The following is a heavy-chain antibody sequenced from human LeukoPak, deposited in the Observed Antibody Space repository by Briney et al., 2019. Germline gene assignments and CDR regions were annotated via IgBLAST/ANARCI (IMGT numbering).Heavy chain of an antibody. CDR3: ARGSQRLHYCGGDCYSEAFDI. Sequence: PGGSLRLSCAASGFTFSSYWMHWVRQAPGEGLMWVSRINSDGSSTGYADSVKGRFTISRDNAKNTLYLQMNSLRSEDTAVYYWARGSQRLHYCGGDCYSEAFDIWGQGTMVTVSS. CDR1: GFTFSSYW. V-gene: IGHV3-74*01. J-gene: IGHJ3*02. CDR2: INSDGSST. D-gene: IGHD2-21*02.